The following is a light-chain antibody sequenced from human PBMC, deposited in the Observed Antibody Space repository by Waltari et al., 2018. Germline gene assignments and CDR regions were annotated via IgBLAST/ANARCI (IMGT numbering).Light chain of an antibody. J-gene: IGKJ3*01. CDR1: QGISNS. V-gene: IGKV1-27*01. CDR2: ANK. CDR3: QSYDRSLSGSTV. Sequence: DIQMTQSPSSLSASVGDRVPIPCRASQGISNSLPWYQQNPGKVPKLLIYANKNRPSGVPARFSGSKSGTSASLTITGLQAEDEADYYCQSYDRSLSGSTVFGTGT.